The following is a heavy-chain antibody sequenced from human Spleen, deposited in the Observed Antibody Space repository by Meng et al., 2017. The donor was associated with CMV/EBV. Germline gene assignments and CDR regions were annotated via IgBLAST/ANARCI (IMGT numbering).Heavy chain of an antibody. J-gene: IGHJ4*02. CDR2: MNPNSGDT. CDR3: ARVIAVAGTAPFDY. D-gene: IGHD6-19*01. Sequence: ASVKVSCKASGYTFTSYDINWVRQATGQGLEWMGWMNPNSGDTNYAQKFQGRVTMTRDTSMSTAYMEVSRLRSDDTAVYYCARVIAVAGTAPFDYWGQGTLVTVSS. CDR1: GYTFTSYD. V-gene: IGHV1-8*01.